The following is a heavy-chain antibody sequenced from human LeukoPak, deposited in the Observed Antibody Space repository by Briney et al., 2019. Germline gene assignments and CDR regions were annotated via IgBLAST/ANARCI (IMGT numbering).Heavy chain of an antibody. V-gene: IGHV3-74*01. CDR2: NNSDGSNT. Sequence: PGGSLRLSCAASGFTFSSYWMHWVRQAPGKGLVWVSRNNSDGSNTNYADSVKGRFTISRDNAKNTLYLQMNSLRAEDTAVYYCARRIVTYYYDSSGSLDAFDIWGQGTMVTVSS. CDR1: GFTFSSYW. D-gene: IGHD3-22*01. CDR3: ARRIVTYYYDSSGSLDAFDI. J-gene: IGHJ3*02.